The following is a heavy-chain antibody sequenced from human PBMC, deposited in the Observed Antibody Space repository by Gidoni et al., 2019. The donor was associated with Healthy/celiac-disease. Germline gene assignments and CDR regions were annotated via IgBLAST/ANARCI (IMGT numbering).Heavy chain of an antibody. V-gene: IGHV3-66*02. D-gene: IGHD3-10*01. CDR3: ASLYYGSGSYYDY. CDR1: GFPVSSNY. J-gene: IGHJ4*02. CDR2: IYSGGST. Sequence: EVQLVESGGGLVQPGGSLRLSCAASGFPVSSNYMSWVRQAPGKGLEWVSVIYSGGSTYYADSVKGRFTISRDNSKNTLYLQMNSLRAEDTAVYYCASLYYGSGSYYDYWGQGTLVTVSS.